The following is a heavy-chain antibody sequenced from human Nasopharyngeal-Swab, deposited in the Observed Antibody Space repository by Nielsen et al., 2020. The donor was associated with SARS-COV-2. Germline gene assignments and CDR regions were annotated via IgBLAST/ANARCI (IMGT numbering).Heavy chain of an antibody. CDR1: GYSFIDYW. D-gene: IGHD6-25*01. Sequence: GGSLRLSCKVSGYSFIDYWIGWVRQMPGRGLEWMGIIYPGDSDTRYNPSFQGQVTISADNSISTAYLQWGSLKASDSAMYYCARPLAAASYYFDYWGRGTLVTVSS. V-gene: IGHV5-51*01. J-gene: IGHJ4*02. CDR2: IYPGDSDT. CDR3: ARPLAAASYYFDY.